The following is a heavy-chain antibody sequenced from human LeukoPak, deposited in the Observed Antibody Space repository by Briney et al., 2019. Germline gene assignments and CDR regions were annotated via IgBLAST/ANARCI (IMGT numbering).Heavy chain of an antibody. J-gene: IGHJ4*02. CDR1: GYSFTSYW. CDR2: IDPSDSYT. V-gene: IGHV5-10-1*01. CDR3: ATQRPGIAVAGHDF. Sequence: GESLKISCKGSGYSFTSYWITWVRQMPGKGLEWMGRIDPSDSYTNYSPSFQGHVITSSDKSIGTAYLQWSSLKASDTAMYYCATQRPGIAVAGHDFWGQGTLVTVSS. D-gene: IGHD6-19*01.